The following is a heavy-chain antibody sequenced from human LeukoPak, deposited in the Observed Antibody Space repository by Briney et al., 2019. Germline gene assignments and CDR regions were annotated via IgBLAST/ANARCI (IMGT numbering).Heavy chain of an antibody. J-gene: IGHJ3*01. CDR3: RLFHTPIFDL. V-gene: IGHV1-2*06. Sequence: GASVKVSCKASGYTFTGVYIHWVRQAPGQGLEWTGRIEWMGRINPSSGGTNYAQNFQGRVTMAWDTYISTAYLDLSRLTSYDTAVYYCRLFHTPIFDLWGQGTMITVSS. CDR1: GYTFTGVY. CDR2: INPSSGGT. D-gene: IGHD3-3*01.